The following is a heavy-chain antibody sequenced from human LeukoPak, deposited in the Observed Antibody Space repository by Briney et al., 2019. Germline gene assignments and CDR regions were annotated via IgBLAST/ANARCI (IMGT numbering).Heavy chain of an antibody. D-gene: IGHD5-18*01. J-gene: IGHJ4*02. V-gene: IGHV3-15*01. Sequence: GGSLRLSCAASGFTFSNAWMSWVRQAPGKGLEWVGRIKSKTDGGTTDYAAPVKGRFTISRDDSKNTLYLQMNSLKTEDTAVYYCTTDPWIQLWSRGLNWGQGTLVTVSS. CDR1: GFTFSNAW. CDR2: IKSKTDGGTT. CDR3: TTDPWIQLWSRGLN.